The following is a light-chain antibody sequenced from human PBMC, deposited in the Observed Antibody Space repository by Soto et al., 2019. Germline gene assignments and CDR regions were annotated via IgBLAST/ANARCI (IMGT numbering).Light chain of an antibody. Sequence: EIVMTQSPATLPVSPGERATLSCRASQSASNNLAWYQQKPGQAHRLLIYGASTRATGIPARFSGSGSGTEFTLTISSRQSEDFAVYYCQQYNNWYTFGQGTKVEIK. J-gene: IGKJ2*01. CDR2: GAS. CDR1: QSASNN. V-gene: IGKV3-15*01. CDR3: QQYNNWYT.